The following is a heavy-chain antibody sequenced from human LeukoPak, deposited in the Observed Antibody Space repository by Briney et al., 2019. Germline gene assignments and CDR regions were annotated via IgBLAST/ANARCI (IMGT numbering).Heavy chain of an antibody. CDR3: ARAGTGTYYYYLDV. D-gene: IGHD1-14*01. V-gene: IGHV3-48*01. CDR1: GFTFSSYS. Sequence: GGSLRLSCAASGFTFSSYSMNWVRQAPGKGLEWVSHTSSSSTTIYYADSVKGRFTISRDNDKNSLYLQMSSLRAEDAAVYYCARAGTGTYYYYLDVWGKGTTVTVSS. J-gene: IGHJ6*03. CDR2: TSSSSTTI.